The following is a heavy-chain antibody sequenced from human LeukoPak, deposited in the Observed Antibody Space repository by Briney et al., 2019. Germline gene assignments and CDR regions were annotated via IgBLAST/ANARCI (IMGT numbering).Heavy chain of an antibody. CDR1: GFTFSSYE. Sequence: GGSLRLSCAASGFTFSSYEMHWVRQATGKGLEWVSAIGTAGDTYYPGSVKGRFTISRENAKNSLYLQMNSLRAGDTAVYYCARGSSSSWFMGYYYGMDVWGQGTTVTVSS. J-gene: IGHJ6*02. V-gene: IGHV3-13*01. D-gene: IGHD6-13*01. CDR2: IGTAGDT. CDR3: ARGSSSSWFMGYYYGMDV.